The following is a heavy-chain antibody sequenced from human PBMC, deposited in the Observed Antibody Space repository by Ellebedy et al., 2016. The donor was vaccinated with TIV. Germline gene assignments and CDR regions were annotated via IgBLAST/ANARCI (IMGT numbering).Heavy chain of an antibody. D-gene: IGHD3-10*01. V-gene: IGHV1-46*01. CDR3: VRDRSYGSGTYSDHYYYHYGMDV. Sequence: ASVKVSXXASGYTFTRYYVHWVRQAPGQGLEWVGTINPSGGATRYAQKFQGRVTLTRDTSTGTLYMEMRSLTSEDTAVFYCVRDRSYGSGTYSDHYYYHYGMDVWGQGTTVTVSS. CDR1: GYTFTRYY. CDR2: INPSGGAT. J-gene: IGHJ6*02.